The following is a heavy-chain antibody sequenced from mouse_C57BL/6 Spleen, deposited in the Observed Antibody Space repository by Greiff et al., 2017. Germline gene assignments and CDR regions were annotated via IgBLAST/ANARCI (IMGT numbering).Heavy chain of an antibody. CDR2: ISSGGSYT. CDR1: GFTFSSYG. CDR3: ARLYGYDGGNAMDY. J-gene: IGHJ4*01. Sequence: EVMLVESGGDLVKPGGSLKLSCAASGFTFSSYGMSWVRQTPDKRLEWVATISSGGSYTYYPDSVKGRFTISRDNAKNTLYLQMSSRKSEDTAMYYCARLYGYDGGNAMDYWGQGTSVTVSS. V-gene: IGHV5-6*02. D-gene: IGHD2-2*01.